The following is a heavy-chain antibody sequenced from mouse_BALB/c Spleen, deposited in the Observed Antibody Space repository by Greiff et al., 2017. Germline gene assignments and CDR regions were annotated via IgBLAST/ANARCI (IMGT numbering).Heavy chain of an antibody. V-gene: IGHV2-9*02. Sequence: QVQLKESGPGLVQPSQSLSITCTVSGFSLTSYGVHWVRQPPGKGLEWLGVIWAGGSTNYNSALMSRLSISKDNSKSQVFLKMNSLQTDDTAMYYCASYDYDGYYAMDYWGQGTSVTVSS. CDR2: IWAGGST. D-gene: IGHD2-4*01. J-gene: IGHJ4*01. CDR1: GFSLTSYG. CDR3: ASYDYDGYYAMDY.